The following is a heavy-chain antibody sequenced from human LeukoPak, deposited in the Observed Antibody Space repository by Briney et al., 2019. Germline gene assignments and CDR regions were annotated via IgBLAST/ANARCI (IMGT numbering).Heavy chain of an antibody. Sequence: SETLSLTCTVSGYSISSGYYWGWIRQPPGKGLEWIGSISYNGSTYYNPSLKSRVTISVDTSKNQFSLKLSSVTAADTAVYYCARVFRGSFRAHYYYYYYMDVWGKGTTVTVSS. J-gene: IGHJ6*03. V-gene: IGHV4-38-2*02. CDR2: ISYNGST. CDR3: ARVFRGSFRAHYYYYYYMDV. D-gene: IGHD3-10*01. CDR1: GYSISSGYY.